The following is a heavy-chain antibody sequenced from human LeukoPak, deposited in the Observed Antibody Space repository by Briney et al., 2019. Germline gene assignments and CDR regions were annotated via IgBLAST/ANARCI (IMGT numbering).Heavy chain of an antibody. Sequence: GGSLRLSCTASGFTFGDYAMSWVRQAPGKGLEWVGFIRSKAYGGTTEYAASVKGRFTISRDDSKSIAYLQMNSLKTEDTAVYYCTRDRAYYGSGTYVDYWGQGTLVTVSP. D-gene: IGHD3-10*01. V-gene: IGHV3-49*04. J-gene: IGHJ4*02. CDR2: IRSKAYGGTT. CDR3: TRDRAYYGSGTYVDY. CDR1: GFTFGDYA.